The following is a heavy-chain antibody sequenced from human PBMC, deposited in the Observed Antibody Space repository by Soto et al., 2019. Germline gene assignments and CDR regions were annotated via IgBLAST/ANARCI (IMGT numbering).Heavy chain of an antibody. CDR1: GGSISSYY. CDR3: ACRITGASWWLDP. CDR2: IYYTGNT. J-gene: IGHJ5*02. V-gene: IGHV4-59*01. D-gene: IGHD1-20*01. Sequence: SETLSLTCTVSGGSISSYYWTWIRQPPGKGLEWIGNIYYTGNTNYNPSLKSRVTMSLDTSKNQFSLKLTSVTAADTAVYFCACRITGASWWLDPWGQGTLVTVSS.